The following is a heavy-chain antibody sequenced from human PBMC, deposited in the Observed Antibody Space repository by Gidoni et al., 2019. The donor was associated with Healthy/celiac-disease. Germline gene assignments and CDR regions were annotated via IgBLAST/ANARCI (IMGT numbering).Heavy chain of an antibody. Sequence: QVQLQESGPGLVKPSQTLSLTCTVSAGSISSGGYYWSWIRQHPGKGLEWIGYIYYSGSTYYNPSLKSRVTISVDTSKNQFSLKLSSVTAADTAVYYCAREVTGTNYNWFDPWGQGTLVTVSS. CDR3: AREVTGTNYNWFDP. CDR1: AGSISSGGYY. CDR2: IYYSGST. V-gene: IGHV4-31*03. J-gene: IGHJ5*02. D-gene: IGHD1-7*01.